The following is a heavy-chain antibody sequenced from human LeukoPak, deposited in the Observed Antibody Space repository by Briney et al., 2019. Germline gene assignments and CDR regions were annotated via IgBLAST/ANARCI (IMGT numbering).Heavy chain of an antibody. V-gene: IGHV1-58*01. Sequence: SVKVSYKASGFTFTSRSAVQWVRQARGQRLEWIGWIVVDSDNTNYAENFQERVTITRDMSASTSYMEWSSLRSEDTAVCFCAAPYTSSWFDLWGQGTLVTVSS. CDR3: AAPYTSSWFDL. J-gene: IGHJ5*02. CDR1: GFTFTSRSA. CDR2: IVVDSDNT. D-gene: IGHD6-13*01.